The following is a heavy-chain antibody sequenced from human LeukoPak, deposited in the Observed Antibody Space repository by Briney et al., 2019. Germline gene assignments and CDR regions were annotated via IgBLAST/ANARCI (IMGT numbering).Heavy chain of an antibody. CDR2: ISSSSSYI. CDR1: GFTFSSYS. CDR3: ARARGGSGVMNAFDI. D-gene: IGHD2-15*01. J-gene: IGHJ3*02. Sequence: PGGSLRLSCAASGFTFSSYSMNWVRQAPGKGLEWVSSISSSSSYIYYADSVKGRFTISRDNAKNSLYLQMNSLRAEDTAVYYCARARGGSGVMNAFDIWGQGTMVTVSS. V-gene: IGHV3-21*01.